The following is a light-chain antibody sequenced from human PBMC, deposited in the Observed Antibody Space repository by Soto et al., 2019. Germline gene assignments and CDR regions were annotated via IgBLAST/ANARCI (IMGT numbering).Light chain of an antibody. CDR1: SSDVGSYNL. V-gene: IGLV2-23*01. J-gene: IGLJ2*01. CDR3: CSNAGSSTLV. Sequence: QSALTQPASVSGSPGQSITISCTGTSSDVGSYNLVSWYQHNPGKAPKVMIYEGNKRPSGVSNRFSGSKSGNTASLTISGLQAEDEADYYCCSNAGSSTLVFGGGTKLTVL. CDR2: EGN.